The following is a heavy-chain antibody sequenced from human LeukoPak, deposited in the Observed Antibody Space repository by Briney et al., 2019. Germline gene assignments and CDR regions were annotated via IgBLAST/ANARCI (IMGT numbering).Heavy chain of an antibody. CDR2: LSGSGGSS. Sequence: GGSLRLSCAASGFTFSTYAMSWVRQAPGPGLESVLALSGSGGSSYYADSVRGRFTISRDNSKNTLYLQMNSLRAEDTAVYYCAKERTSEGYFDYWGQGTLVTVSS. D-gene: IGHD1-1*01. V-gene: IGHV3-23*01. CDR3: AKERTSEGYFDY. CDR1: GFTFSTYA. J-gene: IGHJ4*02.